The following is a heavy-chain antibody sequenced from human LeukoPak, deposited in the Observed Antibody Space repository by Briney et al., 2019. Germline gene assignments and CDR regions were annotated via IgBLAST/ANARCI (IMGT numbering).Heavy chain of an antibody. CDR1: GFTFSSYG. CDR3: AKVGDRYCTSSSCRRDFDY. V-gene: IGHV3-30*02. Sequence: GGSLRLSCAASGFTFSSYGMHWVRQAPGRGLEWVAFIRSDGSNKNYGDSVKGRSTISRDNSKKTLYLQMTSLRAENTAVYYCAKVGDRYCTSSSCRRDFDYWGQGTLVTVPS. J-gene: IGHJ4*02. D-gene: IGHD2-2*01. CDR2: IRSDGSNK.